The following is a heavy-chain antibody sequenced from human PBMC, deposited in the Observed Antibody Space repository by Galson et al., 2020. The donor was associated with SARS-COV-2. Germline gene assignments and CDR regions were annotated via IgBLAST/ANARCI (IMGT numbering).Heavy chain of an antibody. V-gene: IGHV4-59*01. CDR1: GGPLSGYH. CDR3: ARDLTMMGGLDV. Sequence: ETSETLSLTCAVSGGPLSGYHWHWIRQPPGKGLEWIGYMYYSGSTKYNPSLKSRVTISVDTSKNQFSLKLSSVTAADTAVYYCARDLTMMGGLDVWGQGTTVTVSS. CDR2: MYYSGST. J-gene: IGHJ6*02. D-gene: IGHD3-22*01.